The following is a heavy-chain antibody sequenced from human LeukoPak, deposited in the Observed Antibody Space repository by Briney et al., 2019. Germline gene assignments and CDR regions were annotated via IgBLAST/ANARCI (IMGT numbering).Heavy chain of an antibody. V-gene: IGHV3-23*01. CDR2: ISGSGGST. Sequence: RGSLRLSCAASAFTFSSYAMSWVRQAPGKGLEWVSAISGSGGSTYYADSVKGRFTISRDNSKHTLYLQMNSLRAEDTAVYYCAKTYDILYGMDVWGKGTTVTVSS. CDR1: AFTFSSYA. D-gene: IGHD3-9*01. J-gene: IGHJ6*04. CDR3: AKTYDILYGMDV.